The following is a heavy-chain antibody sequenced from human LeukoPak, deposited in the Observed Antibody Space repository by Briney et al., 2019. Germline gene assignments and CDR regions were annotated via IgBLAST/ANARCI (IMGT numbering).Heavy chain of an antibody. V-gene: IGHV3-64*01. CDR2: ISSNGGST. Sequence: PGGSLRLSCAASGFTFSSYAMNWVRQAPGKGLEYVSAISSNGGSTYYANSVKGRFTISRDNSKNTLYLQMGSLRAEDMAVYYCARGVSGYSYFYSHFDYWGQGTLVTVSS. J-gene: IGHJ4*02. CDR1: GFTFSSYA. CDR3: ARGVSGYSYFYSHFDY. D-gene: IGHD5-18*01.